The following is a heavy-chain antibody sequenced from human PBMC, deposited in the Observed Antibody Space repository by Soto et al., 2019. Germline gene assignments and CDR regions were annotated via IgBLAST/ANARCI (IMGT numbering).Heavy chain of an antibody. CDR2: ISAYNGNT. D-gene: IGHD6-6*01. CDR3: GRDLIAVRPGWFDP. CDR1: GYTFTTYG. Sequence: QVQLVQSGAEVKKPGASVKVSCKASGYTFTTYGISWVRQAPGQGLEWMGWISAYNGNTKYVQRLQGRVTMTTDTSTSTAYMELRSLRSDDTAVYYCGRDLIAVRPGWFDPWGQGTLVTVSS. J-gene: IGHJ5*02. V-gene: IGHV1-18*01.